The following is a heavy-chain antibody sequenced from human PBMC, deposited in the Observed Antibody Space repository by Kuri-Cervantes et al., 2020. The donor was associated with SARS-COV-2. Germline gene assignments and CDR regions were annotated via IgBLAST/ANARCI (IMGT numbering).Heavy chain of an antibody. Sequence: SETLSLTCTVSGDSITSDNYYWSWIRQPPGKGLEWIGNIYHTWSTKYNPSLKSRITISVDTTKKQFSLKLSSVTAADTAVYYCARDFRRGFATGETRFDPWGQGTPVTVSS. J-gene: IGHJ5*02. CDR2: IYHTWST. CDR1: GDSITSDNYY. V-gene: IGHV4-61*01. D-gene: IGHD2-8*02. CDR3: ARDFRRGFATGETRFDP.